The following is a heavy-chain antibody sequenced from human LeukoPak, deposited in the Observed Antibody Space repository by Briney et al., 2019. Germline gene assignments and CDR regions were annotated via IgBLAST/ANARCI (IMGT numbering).Heavy chain of an antibody. D-gene: IGHD3-10*01. Sequence: GRSLRLSCAASGFTFSSYAMHWVRQAPGKGLEWVAVISYDGSNKYYADSVKGRFTISRDNSKNTLYLQMNSLRAEDTAVYYWAKDYKRGLAGMDVWGKGTKVT. V-gene: IGHV3-30*04. CDR3: AKDYKRGLAGMDV. J-gene: IGHJ6*04. CDR2: ISYDGSNK. CDR1: GFTFSSYA.